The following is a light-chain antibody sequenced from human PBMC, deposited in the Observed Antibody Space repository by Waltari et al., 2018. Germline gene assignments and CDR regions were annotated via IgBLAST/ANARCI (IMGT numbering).Light chain of an antibody. CDR3: QSYDSSLSVYV. V-gene: IGLV1-40*01. CDR1: SSNIGAGYD. Sequence: QSVLTQPPSVSGAPGQRVTISCTGSSSNIGAGYDVHSYQQLPGTAPKLLIYVNSNRPSGVPDRFSGSKSGTSASLAITGLQAEDEADYYCQSYDSSLSVYVFGTGTKVTVL. J-gene: IGLJ1*01. CDR2: VNS.